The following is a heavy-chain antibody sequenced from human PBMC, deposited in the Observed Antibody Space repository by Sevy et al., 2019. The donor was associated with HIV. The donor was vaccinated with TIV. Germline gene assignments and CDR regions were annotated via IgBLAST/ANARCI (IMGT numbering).Heavy chain of an antibody. CDR2: ISGSGLST. J-gene: IGHJ4*02. CDR1: GFSFSNYA. Sequence: GGSLRLSCAASGFSFSNYAMSLVRQGPGMGLEWVAAISGSGLSTYYADSVKGRFTISRDNSKKTLHLQMKSLRVEDTAVYYCAKVKIAAVAGAGDFDYWGQGTLVTVSS. D-gene: IGHD6-19*01. V-gene: IGHV3-23*01. CDR3: AKVKIAAVAGAGDFDY.